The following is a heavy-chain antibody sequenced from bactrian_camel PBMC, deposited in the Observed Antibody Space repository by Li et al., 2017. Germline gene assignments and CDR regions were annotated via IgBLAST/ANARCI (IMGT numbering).Heavy chain of an antibody. CDR1: GYRYDTYC. CDR3: AAAYGRVVSSGLEYSEYNY. Sequence: HVQLVESGGGSVQAGGSLRLSCAAPGYRYDTYCMGWFRQAPEKAREGVAVIDTGGDRTYYVDSVKGRFTISLDSPNFAKNTVYLQMDSLKPEDSAVYFCAAAYGRVVSSGLEYSEYNYWGQGTQVTVS. J-gene: IGHJ4*01. V-gene: IGHV3S1*01. D-gene: IGHD1*01. CDR2: IDTGGDRT.